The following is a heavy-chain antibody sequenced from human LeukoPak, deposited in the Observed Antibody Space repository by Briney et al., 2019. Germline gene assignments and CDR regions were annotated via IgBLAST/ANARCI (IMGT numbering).Heavy chain of an antibody. CDR3: ARPRYCSSTSCHNWFDP. D-gene: IGHD2-2*01. V-gene: IGHV3-7*01. CDR2: IKQDGSEK. Sequence: GGSLRLSCAASGFTFSSYWMSWVRQAPGKGLEWVANIKQDGSEKYYVDSMKGRFTISRDNAKNSLYLQMNSLRAEDTAVYYCARPRYCSSTSCHNWFDPWGQGTLVTVSS. J-gene: IGHJ5*02. CDR1: GFTFSSYW.